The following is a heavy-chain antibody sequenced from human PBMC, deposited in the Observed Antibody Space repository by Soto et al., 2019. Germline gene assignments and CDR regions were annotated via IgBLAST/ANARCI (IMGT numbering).Heavy chain of an antibody. V-gene: IGHV4-59*01. Sequence: ETLSLTCTVSGGSIRSDDWSGIRQPPGKGLEWIGYIYYSGSTNYNPSLKSRVTISVDTSKNQFSLKLSSVTAADTAVYYCARSYCSGGSCYLLFDYWGQGTLVTVSS. D-gene: IGHD2-15*01. CDR1: GGSIRSDD. CDR3: ARSYCSGGSCYLLFDY. J-gene: IGHJ4*02. CDR2: IYYSGST.